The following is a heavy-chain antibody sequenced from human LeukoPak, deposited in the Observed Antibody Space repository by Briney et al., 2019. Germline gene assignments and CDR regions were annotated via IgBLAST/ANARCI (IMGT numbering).Heavy chain of an antibody. CDR3: AREGGNGPFNWFDP. V-gene: IGHV3-11*01. Sequence: PGGPLRLSCAASGFTFSDYYMSWIRRAPGKGLEWVSYISSNGSTIYYADSVKGRFTISRDNAKNSLYLQMNSLRAEDTAVYYCAREGGNGPFNWFDPWGQGTLVTVSS. CDR1: GFTFSDYY. CDR2: ISSNGSTI. J-gene: IGHJ5*02. D-gene: IGHD3-16*01.